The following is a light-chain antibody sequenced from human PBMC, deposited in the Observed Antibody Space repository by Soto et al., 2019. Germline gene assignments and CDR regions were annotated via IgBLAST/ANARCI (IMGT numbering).Light chain of an antibody. V-gene: IGLV2-14*01. CDR3: SAYTINSALYV. CDR1: STDVGSYQY. Sequence: QSVLTQPASASGSPGQSITISCTGTSTDVGSYQYVSWYQQHPGKAPKLIIYEVSHRPSGVSNRFSGSKSGNTASLTISGLQAEDDSDYYCSAYTINSALYVFGSGTKVTVL. J-gene: IGLJ1*01. CDR2: EVS.